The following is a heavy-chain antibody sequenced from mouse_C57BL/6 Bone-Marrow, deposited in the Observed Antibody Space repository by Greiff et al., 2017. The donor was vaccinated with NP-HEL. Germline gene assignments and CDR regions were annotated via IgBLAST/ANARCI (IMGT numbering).Heavy chain of an antibody. V-gene: IGHV1-5*01. Sequence: EVQLQQSGTVLARPGASVKMSCKTSGYTFTSYWMHWVKQRPGQGLEWIGAIYPGNRDTSYNQKFKGKAKLTAVTSASTAYMELSSLTNEDSAVYYCTRWDFKFITTVVDYWGQGTTLTVSS. CDR2: IYPGNRDT. D-gene: IGHD1-1*01. CDR1: GYTFTSYW. CDR3: TRWDFKFITTVVDY. J-gene: IGHJ2*01.